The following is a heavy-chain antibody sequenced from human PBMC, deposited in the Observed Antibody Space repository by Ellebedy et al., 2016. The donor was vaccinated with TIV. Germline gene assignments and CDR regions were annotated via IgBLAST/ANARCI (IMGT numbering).Heavy chain of an antibody. Sequence: SVKVSXXASGGTFSSYAISWVRQAPGQGLEWMGRIIPILGIANYAQKFQGRVTITADKSTSTAYMELSSLRSEDTAVYYCARVGLDAFDIWGQGTMVTVSS. V-gene: IGHV1-69*04. J-gene: IGHJ3*02. CDR2: IIPILGIA. D-gene: IGHD1-26*01. CDR1: GGTFSSYA. CDR3: ARVGLDAFDI.